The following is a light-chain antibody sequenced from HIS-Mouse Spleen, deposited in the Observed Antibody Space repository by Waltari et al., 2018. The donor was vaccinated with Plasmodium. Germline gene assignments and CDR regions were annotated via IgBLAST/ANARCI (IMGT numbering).Light chain of an antibody. CDR3: QQYNSYSWT. CDR1: HSISSW. J-gene: IGKJ1*01. Sequence: DIQMTQSPSTLSASVGDRVTITCRGSHSISSWLAWYQQKPGKAPKLLIYKAYSLESGVPSRFSCSGSGTEFTLTISSLQPDDFATYYCQQYNSYSWTFGQGTKVEIK. CDR2: KAY. V-gene: IGKV1-5*03.